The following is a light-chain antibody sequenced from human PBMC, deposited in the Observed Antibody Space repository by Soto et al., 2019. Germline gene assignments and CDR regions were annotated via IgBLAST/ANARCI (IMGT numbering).Light chain of an antibody. J-gene: IGKJ5*01. V-gene: IGKV3-20*01. CDR3: QEYDDSPPIT. Sequence: EIVLTQSPDTLSLSPGERATLSCRASQSIRSERLAWYQQKPGQAPRLVIFDASNRASGMPERFSGSGSGTDFTLTIARLEPEDFAVYYCQEYDDSPPITFGLGRLLEV. CDR2: DAS. CDR1: QSIRSER.